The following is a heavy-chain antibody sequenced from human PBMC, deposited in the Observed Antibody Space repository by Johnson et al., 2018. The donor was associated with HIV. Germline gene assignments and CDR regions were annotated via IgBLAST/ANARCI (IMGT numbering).Heavy chain of an antibody. CDR1: GFTFDDYT. J-gene: IGHJ3*02. D-gene: IGHD7-27*01. CDR2: ISWDGGSP. V-gene: IGHV3-43*01. Sequence: VQLVESGGVVVQPGGSLRLSCAASGFTFDDYTMHWVRQAPGKGLEWVSLISWDGGSPSYADSVKGRFTISRDNSKNSLYLQMNSLRTEDTALYYCAKDSLSMITWGGAFDIWGQGTMVTVSS. CDR3: AKDSLSMITWGGAFDI.